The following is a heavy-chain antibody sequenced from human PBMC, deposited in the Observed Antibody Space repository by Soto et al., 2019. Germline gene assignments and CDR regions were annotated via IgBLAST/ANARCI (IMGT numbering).Heavy chain of an antibody. CDR3: VRRPYCSGGTCLLSFDY. D-gene: IGHD2-15*01. V-gene: IGHV4-31*03. Sequence: PSETLSLTCTVSGGSISSGGYYWSWIRQHPEKGLEWIGYIYYSGSTYYNPSLKSRITISLDMSKNQFSLKLSSVTAADTAVYYCVRRPYCSGGTCLLSFDYWGQGALVTVSS. CDR2: IYYSGST. J-gene: IGHJ4*02. CDR1: GGSISSGGYY.